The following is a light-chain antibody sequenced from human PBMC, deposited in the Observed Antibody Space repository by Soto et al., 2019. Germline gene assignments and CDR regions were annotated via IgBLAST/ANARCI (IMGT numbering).Light chain of an antibody. CDR1: QSVSSSY. Sequence: EIVLTQSPGTLSLSPGERATLSCRASQSVSSSYLAWYQQKPGQAPRLLIYGASSRATGIPDRFSVSGSGTDFTLNISKLEPEDSAVYYCQQYANSPRTFGQWTKVEIK. CDR3: QQYANSPRT. J-gene: IGKJ1*01. V-gene: IGKV3-20*01. CDR2: GAS.